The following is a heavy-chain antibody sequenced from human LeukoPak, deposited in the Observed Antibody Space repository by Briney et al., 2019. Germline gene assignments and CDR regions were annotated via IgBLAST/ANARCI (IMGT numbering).Heavy chain of an antibody. D-gene: IGHD3-10*01. CDR3: ARDRSDDGDVSFGP. Sequence: ASVKVSCKASGYTFTGYYMHWVRQAPGQGREWMGRMNPNSGGTNYAQKFQGRVTMTRETSISTAYMELSRLRSDDTAVYYCARDRSDDGDVSFGPWGQGTLVTVSS. J-gene: IGHJ5*02. V-gene: IGHV1-2*06. CDR1: GYTFTGYY. CDR2: MNPNSGGT.